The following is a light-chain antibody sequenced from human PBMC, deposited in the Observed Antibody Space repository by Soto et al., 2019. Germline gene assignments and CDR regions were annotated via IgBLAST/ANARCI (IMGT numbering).Light chain of an antibody. V-gene: IGKV1-5*03. CDR2: KAS. J-gene: IGKJ5*01. CDR3: QQYRTSPLIT. Sequence: DIQMTQSPSTLSGSVGDRVTITCRASQTISSWLAWYQQKPGKAPKLLIYKASTLKSGVPSRFSGSGSGTDFTLTISRLEPEDFAVYYCQQYRTSPLITFGQGTRLEIK. CDR1: QTISSW.